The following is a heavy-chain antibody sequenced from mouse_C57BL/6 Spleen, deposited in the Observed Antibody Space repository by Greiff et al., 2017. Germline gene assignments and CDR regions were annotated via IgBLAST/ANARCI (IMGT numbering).Heavy chain of an antibody. CDR2: IYPNNGGT. CDR3: ARDLNPVRFAY. Sequence: EVQLQQSGPELVKPGASVKISCKASGYTFTDYSMDWVKQSHGKSLEWIGDIYPNNGGTIYNQKFKGKATLTEDTSSSTAYMELRSLTSEDTAVXYGARDLNPVRFAYWGQGTLVTVSA. V-gene: IGHV1-18*01. CDR1: GYTFTDYS. J-gene: IGHJ3*01.